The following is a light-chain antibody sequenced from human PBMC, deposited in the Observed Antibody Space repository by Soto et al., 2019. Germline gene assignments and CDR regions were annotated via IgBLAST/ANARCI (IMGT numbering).Light chain of an antibody. CDR2: QAS. CDR3: QQYHSYST. J-gene: IGKJ1*01. CDR1: QSISPW. Sequence: IQMTQGPSTLSASVGDRSAITCRASQSISPWLAWYQQKPVKAPKLLIYQASNLESGVPSRFSGSGSGTEFSLTISSLQPDDFATYYCQQYHSYSTVGPGTKVEIK. V-gene: IGKV1-5*03.